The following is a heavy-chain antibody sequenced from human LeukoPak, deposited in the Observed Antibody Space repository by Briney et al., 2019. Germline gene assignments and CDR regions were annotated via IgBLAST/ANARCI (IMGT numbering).Heavy chain of an antibody. CDR2: IYHSGST. CDR1: GYSISSGYY. Sequence: PSETLSLTCTVSGYSISSGYYWGWIRQPPGKGLEWIGSIYHSGSTYYNPSLKSRVTISVDTSKNQFSLKLSSVTAADTAVYYCAREVAVAGTDYYYYMDVWGKGTTVTISS. D-gene: IGHD6-19*01. CDR3: AREVAVAGTDYYYYMDV. J-gene: IGHJ6*03. V-gene: IGHV4-38-2*02.